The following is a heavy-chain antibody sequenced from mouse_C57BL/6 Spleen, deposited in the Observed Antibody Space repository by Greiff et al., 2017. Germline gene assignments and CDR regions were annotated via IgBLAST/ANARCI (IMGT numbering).Heavy chain of an antibody. CDR2: FYPGSGSI. D-gene: IGHD2-4*01. V-gene: IGHV1-62-2*01. CDR1: GYTFTEYT. J-gene: IGHJ1*03. Sequence: QVHVKQSGAELVKPGASVKLSCKASGYTFTEYTIHWVKQRSGQGLEWIGWFYPGSGSIKYNEKFKDKATLTADKSSSTVYMELSRLTSEDSAVXFCARHEDYYDYGDWYFDVWGTGTTVTVSS. CDR3: ARHEDYYDYGDWYFDV.